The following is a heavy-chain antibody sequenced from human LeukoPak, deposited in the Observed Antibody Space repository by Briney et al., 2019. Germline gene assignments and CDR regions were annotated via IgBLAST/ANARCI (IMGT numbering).Heavy chain of an antibody. V-gene: IGHV1-18*01. CDR2: ISGYNGRT. CDR1: GYNFPVFG. CDR3: ARETSGGDRRPTGYFDY. D-gene: IGHD1-1*01. J-gene: IGHJ4*02. Sequence: GASVKVSCKTSGYNFPVFGISWVRQAPGQGLERMGWISGYNGRTIYAQTVQDRVTTTTDTSTRTVYMELRSLKPNDTAVYYCARETSGGDRRPTGYFDYWGQGSLVIVSS.